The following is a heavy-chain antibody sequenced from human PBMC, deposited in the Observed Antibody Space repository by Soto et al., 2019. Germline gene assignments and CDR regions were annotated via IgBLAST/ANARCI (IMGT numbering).Heavy chain of an antibody. CDR1: GGSISSGGYY. V-gene: IGHV4-31*03. D-gene: IGHD4-17*01. J-gene: IGHJ5*02. CDR3: ARGTDYVGWFDP. Sequence: QVQLQESGPGLVKPSQTLSLTCTVSGGSISSGGYYWSWIRQHPGKGLAWIGYIYYSGSTYYNPSLKSRVTISVDTSKNQFSLKLSSVTAADTAVYYCARGTDYVGWFDPWGQGTLVTVSS. CDR2: IYYSGST.